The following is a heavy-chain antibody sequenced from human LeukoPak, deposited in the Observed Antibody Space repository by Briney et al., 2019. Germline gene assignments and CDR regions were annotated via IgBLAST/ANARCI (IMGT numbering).Heavy chain of an antibody. D-gene: IGHD2-2*01. CDR1: GFTFSSYA. V-gene: IGHV3-23*01. CDR3: AKGLVPAARYGMDV. J-gene: IGHJ6*02. Sequence: PGGSLRLSCAASGFTFSSYAMSWVRQAPGKGLEWASAISGSGGSTYYADSVKGRFTISRDNSKNTLYLQMNSLRAEDTAVYYCAKGLVPAARYGMDVWGQGTTVTVSS. CDR2: ISGSGGST.